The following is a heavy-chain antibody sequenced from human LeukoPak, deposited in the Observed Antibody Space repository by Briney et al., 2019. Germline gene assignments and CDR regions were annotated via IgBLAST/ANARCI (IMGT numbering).Heavy chain of an antibody. CDR1: GFTLLCSA. CDR3: TSGGSSSAKDY. V-gene: IGHV3-73*01. Sequence: VGDLILSCASSGFTLLCSAMDGVRQASGKGRELVGRIRSKANSSGTANDASVQGRFTISRDDSTNTAYLQMNSLKTEDTAVYFCTSGGSSSAKDYWGQGTLVTVSS. CDR2: IRSKANSSGT. J-gene: IGHJ4*02. D-gene: IGHD6-6*01.